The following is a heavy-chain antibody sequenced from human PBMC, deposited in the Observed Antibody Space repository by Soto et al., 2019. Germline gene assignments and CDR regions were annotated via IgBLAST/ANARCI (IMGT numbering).Heavy chain of an antibody. D-gene: IGHD2-2*01. V-gene: IGHV3-15*07. J-gene: IGHJ6*02. Sequence: EVQLVESGGGLVKPGGSLRLSCAASGFTFSNAWMNWVRQAPGKGLEWVGRIKSKTDGGTTDYAAPVKGRFTISRDDSKNTLYLQMNSLKTEDTAVYYCTTTLNSDCSSTSCYDYYYGMDVWGQGTTVTVSS. CDR1: GFTFSNAW. CDR3: TTTLNSDCSSTSCYDYYYGMDV. CDR2: IKSKTDGGTT.